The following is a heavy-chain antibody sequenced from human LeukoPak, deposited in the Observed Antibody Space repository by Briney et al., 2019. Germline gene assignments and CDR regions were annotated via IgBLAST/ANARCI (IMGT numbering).Heavy chain of an antibody. D-gene: IGHD3-16*01. J-gene: IGHJ6*03. V-gene: IGHV3-21*01. CDR3: ARSKGGSYYYYYMDV. CDR2: ISSSSSYI. CDR1: GFTFSSYS. Sequence: GGSLRLSCAASGFTFSSYSMNWVRQAPGKGLEWVSSISSSSSYIYHADSVKGRFTISRDNSKNTLYLQMNSLRAEDTAVYYCARSKGGSYYYYYMDVWGKGTTVTVSS.